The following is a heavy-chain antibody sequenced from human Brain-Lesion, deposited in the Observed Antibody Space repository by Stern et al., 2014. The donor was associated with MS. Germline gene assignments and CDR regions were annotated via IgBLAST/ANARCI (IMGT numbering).Heavy chain of an antibody. CDR2: INPNSGGT. CDR1: GYTFTGYY. V-gene: IGHV1-2*02. D-gene: IGHD3-10*01. J-gene: IGHJ6*02. CDR3: ARGYYGSGRPQKGMDV. Sequence: QVQLVQSGAEVKKPGASVKVSCKASGYTFTGYYMYWVRQAPGQGLEWMGGINPNSGGTHYAQKFQGRVTMTRDTSITTAYMELSRLRSDDTAVYYCARGYYGSGRPQKGMDVWGQGTTVTVSS.